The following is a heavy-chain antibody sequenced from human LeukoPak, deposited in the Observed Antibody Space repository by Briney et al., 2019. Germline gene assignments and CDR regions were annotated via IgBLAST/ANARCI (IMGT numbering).Heavy chain of an antibody. D-gene: IGHD3-10*01. V-gene: IGHV1-2*02. CDR1: GYTFTSFY. Sequence: ASVKVSCKASGYTFTSFYMHWVRQAPGQGFEWMGWINPNNGGTKDAQRFQGRVTMTRDTSISTAYMELSRLRSDDTAVYYCARGGTMVRGVIDWFDPWGQGTLVTVSS. CDR3: ARGGTMVRGVIDWFDP. J-gene: IGHJ5*02. CDR2: INPNNGGT.